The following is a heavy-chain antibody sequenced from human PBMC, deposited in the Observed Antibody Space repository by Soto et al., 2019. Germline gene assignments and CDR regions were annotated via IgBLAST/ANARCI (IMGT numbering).Heavy chain of an antibody. CDR1: GFVFRSYS. D-gene: IGHD6-13*01. V-gene: IGHV3-21*01. CDR3: ARAHVGSRWGYFDK. Sequence: GGSLRLSCAASGFVFRSYSMSWVRQAPGKGLEWVSAISSSNNIDYADSVKGRFRISRDNAKNSLFLEMNSLRGGDTAVYYCARAHVGSRWGYFDKWGQGALVTVSS. CDR2: ISSSNNI. J-gene: IGHJ4*02.